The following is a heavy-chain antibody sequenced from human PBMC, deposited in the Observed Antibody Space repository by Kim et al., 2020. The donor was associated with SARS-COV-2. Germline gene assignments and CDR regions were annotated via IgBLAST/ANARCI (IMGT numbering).Heavy chain of an antibody. V-gene: IGHV4-39*01. D-gene: IGHD3-3*01. CDR3: ARPLYYDFWSGYYE. CDR2: IYYSGST. Sequence: SETLSLTCTVSGGSISSSSFYWGWIRQPPGKGLEWIGCIYYSGSTYYSPSLKSRVTISVDTSKNQFSLKVSSVTAADTAVYYCARPLYYDFWSGYYEWGQGTLVTVSS. CDR1: GGSISSSSFY. J-gene: IGHJ4*02.